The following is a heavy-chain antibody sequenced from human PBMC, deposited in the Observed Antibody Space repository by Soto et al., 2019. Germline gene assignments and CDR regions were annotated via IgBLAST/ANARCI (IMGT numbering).Heavy chain of an antibody. CDR2: IRHSGGTS. V-gene: IGHV3-23*01. CDR1: GFTFSNYA. CDR3: AKGRGQNWNFDY. D-gene: IGHD1-1*01. J-gene: IGHJ4*02. Sequence: EVQLLESGGGSVQPGGSLRLSCAASGFTFSNYAMHWVRRPPGKGLEWVSSIRHSGGTSYYANSVKGRFSISRDSLVNTHYLQMNSRRAEDTAVYYCAKGRGQNWNFDYWSQGTLVSVSP.